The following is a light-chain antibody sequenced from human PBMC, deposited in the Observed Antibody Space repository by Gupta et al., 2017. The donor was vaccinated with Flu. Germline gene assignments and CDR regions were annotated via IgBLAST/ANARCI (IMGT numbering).Light chain of an antibody. J-gene: IGKJ3*01. CDR3: QLYGNAPFT. V-gene: IGKV3-20*01. Sequence: ELVLTQSPGTLSLSPGERATLSCRASQSVSSSYLAWYQQKPGQAPRLLIYGASSRATGIPDRCSGSGSGTDFTLTSKRLEPEDVAVYYCQLYGNAPFTFGPGTKVDIK. CDR1: QSVSSSY. CDR2: GAS.